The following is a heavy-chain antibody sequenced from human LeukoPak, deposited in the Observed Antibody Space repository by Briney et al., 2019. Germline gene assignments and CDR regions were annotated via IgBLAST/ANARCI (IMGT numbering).Heavy chain of an antibody. CDR1: GYTFTTYY. J-gene: IGHJ4*02. D-gene: IGHD6-25*01. CDR2: INPRGGST. Sequence: ASVKVSCKASGYTFTTYYMHWVRQAPGQRPEWMGIINPRGGSTDYAQKFQGRVTMTSDTSTSTVYMGLSSLKSEDTAVYFCARVGTAAATADYWGQGTLVTVSS. CDR3: ARVGTAAATADY. V-gene: IGHV1-46*01.